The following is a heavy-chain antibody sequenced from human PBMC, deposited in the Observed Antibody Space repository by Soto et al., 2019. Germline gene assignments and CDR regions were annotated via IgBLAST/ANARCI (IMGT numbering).Heavy chain of an antibody. Sequence: QVQLVESGGGLVKAGGSLRLSCAASGFTFSDYYMTWFRQAPGKGLEWVSYISSSGTTIYYANSVNGRFTISRDNAKNSLYLQMNSLRAEDTAVYYCARSSKPYYHFWSGDFHWGQGTLVTVSS. D-gene: IGHD3-3*02. J-gene: IGHJ4*02. CDR1: GFTFSDYY. V-gene: IGHV3-11*01. CDR2: ISSSGTTI. CDR3: ARSSKPYYHFWSGDFH.